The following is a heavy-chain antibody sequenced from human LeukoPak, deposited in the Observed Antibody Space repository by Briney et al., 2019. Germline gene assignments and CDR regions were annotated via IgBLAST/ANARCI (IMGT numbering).Heavy chain of an antibody. CDR1: GGSFSGYY. J-gene: IGHJ4*02. V-gene: IGHV4-34*01. Sequence: SETLSLTCAVYGGSFSGYYWSWIRQPPGKGLEWIGEINHSGSTNYNPSLKSRVTISVDTSKNQFSLKLSSVTAADTAVYYCARGRIQLWLPPFDYWGQGTLVTVSS. CDR2: INHSGST. CDR3: ARGRIQLWLPPFDY. D-gene: IGHD5-18*01.